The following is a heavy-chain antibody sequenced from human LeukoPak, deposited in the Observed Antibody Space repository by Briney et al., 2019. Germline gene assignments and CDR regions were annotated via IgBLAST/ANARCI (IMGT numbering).Heavy chain of an antibody. J-gene: IGHJ5*02. V-gene: IGHV5-51*01. CDR3: ARGSVERAVYNWFYA. CDR2: IYPGDSDT. D-gene: IGHD1-1*01. Sequence: GESLKISCKGSGYSFTSYWIGWERQMPGKGLEWIGVIYPGDSDTRYSPSFQGQVTISADKSISTAYLQWSSLKASHNAMNYRARGSVERAVYNWFYAWVEGTLVTIAS. CDR1: GYSFTSYW.